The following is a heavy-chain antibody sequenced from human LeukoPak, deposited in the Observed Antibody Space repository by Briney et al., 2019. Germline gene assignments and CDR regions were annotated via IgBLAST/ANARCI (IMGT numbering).Heavy chain of an antibody. CDR3: AKDLRYPFRHLSGSYYMDV. CDR1: GFTFSSYA. CDR2: ISGSGGST. V-gene: IGHV3-23*01. D-gene: IGHD1-26*01. Sequence: GGSLRLSCAASGFTFSSYAMSWVRQAPGKGLEWVSAISGSGGSTYYADSVKGRFTISRDNSKNTLYLQMNSLRAEDTAVYYCAKDLRYPFRHLSGSYYMDVWGKGTTVTVSS. J-gene: IGHJ6*03.